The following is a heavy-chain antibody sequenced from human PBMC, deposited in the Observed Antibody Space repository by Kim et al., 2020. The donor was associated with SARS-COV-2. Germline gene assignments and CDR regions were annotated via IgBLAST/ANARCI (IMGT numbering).Heavy chain of an antibody. V-gene: IGHV3-11*01. CDR1: GFTFSDHD. CDR3: ARATHYFESDGYLTSSVAFDL. D-gene: IGHD3-22*01. Sequence: GGSLRLSCAGTGFTFSDHDLTWIRQAPGKGLEWLLQISDNGKTIYESDSVKGRFTISRDNTKNSLFLQMNSLRVEDTAVYYCARATHYFESDGYLTSSVAFDLWGQGTMVTV. CDR2: ISDNGKTI. J-gene: IGHJ3*01.